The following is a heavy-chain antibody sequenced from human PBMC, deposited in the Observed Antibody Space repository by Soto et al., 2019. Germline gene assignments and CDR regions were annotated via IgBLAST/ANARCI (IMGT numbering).Heavy chain of an antibody. V-gene: IGHV3-23*01. Sequence: PGGSLRLSCAASGFTFSSYGMHWVRQAPGKGLEWVSAISGSGGSTYYADSVKGRFTISRDNSKNTLYLQMNSLRAEDTAVYYCAKDRLYSNYSFWFDPWGQGTLVTVSS. CDR1: GFTFSSYG. CDR3: AKDRLYSNYSFWFDP. D-gene: IGHD4-4*01. J-gene: IGHJ5*02. CDR2: ISGSGGST.